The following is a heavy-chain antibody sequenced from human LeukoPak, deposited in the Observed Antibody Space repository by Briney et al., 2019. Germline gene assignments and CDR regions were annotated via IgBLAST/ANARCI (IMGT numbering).Heavy chain of an antibody. V-gene: IGHV3-30*02. Sequence: GGSLRLSCAASGFTFSSYAMHWARQAPGKGLEWVTFISYDGSTKTYADSVKGRFTISRDTSKNTLHLQMNSLRAEDTAVYYCVRSNNNDYWGQGTLVTVSS. CDR1: GFTFSSYA. CDR3: VRSNNNDY. J-gene: IGHJ4*02. D-gene: IGHD2-2*01. CDR2: ISYDGSTK.